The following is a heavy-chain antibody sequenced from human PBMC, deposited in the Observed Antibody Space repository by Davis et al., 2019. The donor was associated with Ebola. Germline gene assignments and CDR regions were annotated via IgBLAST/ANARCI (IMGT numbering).Heavy chain of an antibody. D-gene: IGHD6-19*01. V-gene: IGHV4-59*01. CDR1: GGSISNYY. CDR2: FYHSGST. Sequence: SETLSLTCTVSGGSISNYYWNWIRQSPGKGLEWIGYFYHSGSTNYNPSLKSRVTISIDTSKNHFSLKLTSVTAADTAVYYCAKGSSGWYAAFDVWGQGTMVTVSS. J-gene: IGHJ3*01. CDR3: AKGSSGWYAAFDV.